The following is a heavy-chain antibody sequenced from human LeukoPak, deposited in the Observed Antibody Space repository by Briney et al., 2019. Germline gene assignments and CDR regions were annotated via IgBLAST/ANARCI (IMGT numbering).Heavy chain of an antibody. CDR2: IKQDGSEK. V-gene: IGHV3-7*04. Sequence: AGGSLRLSCAVSGFTFSSYWMSWVRQAPGKGLEWVANIKQDGSEKYLVDSVKGRFTISRDNAKNSLYLQMESLRAEDTAVCYCARGEYYYDGGYWGQGTLVTVSS. CDR1: GFTFSSYW. D-gene: IGHD3-22*01. J-gene: IGHJ4*02. CDR3: ARGEYYYDGGY.